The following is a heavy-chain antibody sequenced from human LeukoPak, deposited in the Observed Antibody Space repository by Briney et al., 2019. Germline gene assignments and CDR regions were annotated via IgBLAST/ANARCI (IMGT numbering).Heavy chain of an antibody. CDR3: AKTVVVGILGNFDY. D-gene: IGHD3-22*01. CDR1: GGSISSGGYS. J-gene: IGHJ4*02. CDR2: IYHSGST. V-gene: IGHV4-30-2*01. Sequence: PSETLSLTRAVSGGSISSGGYSWSWIRQPPGKGLEWIGYIYHSGSTYYNPSLKSRVTISVDRSKNQFSLKLSSVTAADTAIYYCAKTVVVGILGNFDYWGQGTLVTVSS.